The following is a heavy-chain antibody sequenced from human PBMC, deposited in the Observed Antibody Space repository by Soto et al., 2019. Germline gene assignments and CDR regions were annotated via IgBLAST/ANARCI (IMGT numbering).Heavy chain of an antibody. D-gene: IGHD2-15*01. CDR3: ARDRAPRGWSYLDL. V-gene: IGHV1-69*13. CDR2: IIPIFGTP. Sequence: SVKVSCKAFGGSFSDYAISWVRQAPGQGLEWMGGIIPIFGTPNYAQKFQDRVTFTAHESTNTAYMELSRLTSEDTAVYYCARDRAPRGWSYLDLWGQGAQVTVSS. J-gene: IGHJ4*02. CDR1: GGSFSDYA.